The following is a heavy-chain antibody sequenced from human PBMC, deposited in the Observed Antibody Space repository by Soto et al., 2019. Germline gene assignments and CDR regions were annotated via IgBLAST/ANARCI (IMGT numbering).Heavy chain of an antibody. CDR2: IYHRGST. V-gene: IGHV4-59*13. Sequence: PSDNLSLNCTVSGGSMRYYYGGWIQQPQGKRLEWIAYIYHRGSTNYNPSLKSRVTLSEGTFKNQCSLKLSYVTAADTAVYFCARSNKLNQTMGFDPWGQGTLVTVSS. D-gene: IGHD4-4*01. CDR1: GGSMRYYY. J-gene: IGHJ5*02. CDR3: ARSNKLNQTMGFDP.